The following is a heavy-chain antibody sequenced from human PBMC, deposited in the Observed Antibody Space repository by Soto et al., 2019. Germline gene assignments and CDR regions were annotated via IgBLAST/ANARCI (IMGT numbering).Heavy chain of an antibody. Sequence: GGSLRLSCAASGFIVSSNFMSWVRQAPGKGLEWVSLIYSGGSTFYADSVKGRFTLSRDSSNNTLHLQMRDLRVEDTAIYYCARQQTGPDWDYFDYWGLGTLVTVSS. CDR2: IYSGGST. D-gene: IGHD3-9*01. CDR1: GFIVSSNF. V-gene: IGHV3-53*01. J-gene: IGHJ4*02. CDR3: ARQQTGPDWDYFDY.